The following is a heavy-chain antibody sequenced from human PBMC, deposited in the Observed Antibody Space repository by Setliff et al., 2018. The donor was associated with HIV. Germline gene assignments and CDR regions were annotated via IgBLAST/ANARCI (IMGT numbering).Heavy chain of an antibody. CDR2: INPDGSKK. J-gene: IGHJ4*02. V-gene: IGHV3-7*01. D-gene: IGHD4-4*01. CDR1: GLIFSNYW. CDR3: AGWGFDYNY. Sequence: PGGSLRLSCTASGLIFSNYWMNWVRQAPGKGLEWVANINPDGSKKSYVDSVKGRFTISRDNATNSVVLQMSSLRVDDMAVYYSAGWGFDYNYWGQGTLVTVSS.